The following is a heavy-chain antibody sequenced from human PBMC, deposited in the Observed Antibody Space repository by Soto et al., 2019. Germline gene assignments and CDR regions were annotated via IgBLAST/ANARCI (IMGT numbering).Heavy chain of an antibody. CDR1: GDSITSGGYS. V-gene: IGHV4-30-2*01. CDR2: IFPSGNT. J-gene: IGHJ3*02. Sequence: QLQLQESGSGLVKPSQTLSLTCAVSGDSITSGGYSWNWIRQPPGTGLEWIGYIFPSGNTFYNPSLKSRVTISMDGSQNQFSLELTSVTAADTVVYYCARAWRDTMNTGSAYDIWGQGTMVTVSS. D-gene: IGHD3-10*01. CDR3: ARAWRDTMNTGSAYDI.